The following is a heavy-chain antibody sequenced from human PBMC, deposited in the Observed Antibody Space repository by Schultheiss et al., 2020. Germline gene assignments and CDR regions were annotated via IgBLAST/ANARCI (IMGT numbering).Heavy chain of an antibody. CDR2: MNPNSGNT. Sequence: ASVKVSCKASGYTFTSYDMNWVRQATGQGLEWMGWMNPNSGNTGYAQKFQGRVTMTRNTSISTAYMELSSLRSEDTAVYYCARGPPEWFGELLVWFDPWGQGTLVNGYS. CDR1: GYTFTSYD. D-gene: IGHD3-10*01. CDR3: ARGPPEWFGELLVWFDP. J-gene: IGHJ5*02. V-gene: IGHV1-8*01.